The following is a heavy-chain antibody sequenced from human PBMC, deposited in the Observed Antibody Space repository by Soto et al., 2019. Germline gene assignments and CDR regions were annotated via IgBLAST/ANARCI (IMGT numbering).Heavy chain of an antibody. CDR1: GGSISSYY. V-gene: IGHV4-59*08. CDR3: GRRYGCTFDY. CDR2: IYYSGST. J-gene: IGHJ4*02. D-gene: IGHD2-8*01. Sequence: QVQLQESGPGLVKPSETLSLTCTVSGGSISSYYWSWIRQPPGKGLEWIGYIYYSGSTNYNPSFKSRVTISVDTSKNQFSMKLSSVTAADTAVYYCGRRYGCTFDYWGQGTLVTVSS.